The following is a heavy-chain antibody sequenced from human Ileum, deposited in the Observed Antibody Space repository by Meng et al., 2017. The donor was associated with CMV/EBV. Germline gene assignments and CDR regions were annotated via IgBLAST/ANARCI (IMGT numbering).Heavy chain of an antibody. Sequence: GVSLRLSCAASGFTFSSYWMHWVRQAPGKGLVWVSRINSDGSSTSYADSVKGRFTISRDNAKNTLYMQMNSLRAEDTAVYYCARDPGDFWSAISGYYYGMDVWGQGTTVTVSS. D-gene: IGHD3-3*01. V-gene: IGHV3-74*01. CDR3: ARDPGDFWSAISGYYYGMDV. CDR2: INSDGSST. J-gene: IGHJ6*02. CDR1: GFTFSSYW.